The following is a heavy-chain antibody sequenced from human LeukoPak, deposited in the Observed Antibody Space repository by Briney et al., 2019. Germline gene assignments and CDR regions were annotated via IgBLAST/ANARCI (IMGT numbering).Heavy chain of an antibody. V-gene: IGHV3-21*01. D-gene: IGHD2-15*01. J-gene: IGHJ4*02. CDR1: GFSVSDIY. Sequence: GGSLRLSCVASGFSVSDIYMNWVRQAPGKGLEWASSISSSSSDIYDADSVEGRFTISRDNAKNSLYFQMNSLRAADTAVYYCVRVPVTSWYLPLDYWGQGTLVTVSS. CDR2: ISSSSSDI. CDR3: VRVPVTSWYLPLDY.